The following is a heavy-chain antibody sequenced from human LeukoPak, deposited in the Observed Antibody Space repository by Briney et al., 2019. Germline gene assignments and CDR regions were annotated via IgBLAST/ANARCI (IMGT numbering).Heavy chain of an antibody. V-gene: IGHV3-11*04. CDR1: GFAFTDFY. J-gene: IGHJ4*02. D-gene: IGHD3-10*01. Sequence: PGGSLRLSCAASGFAFTDFYMTWIRQAPGKGLQWASYISGPSSTIYYADSVKGRFTISRDNAKSSLHLQMNSLRAEDTAVYYCARALYYVSGRYLNDYWGQGTLVTVSS. CDR3: ARALYYVSGRYLNDY. CDR2: ISGPSSTI.